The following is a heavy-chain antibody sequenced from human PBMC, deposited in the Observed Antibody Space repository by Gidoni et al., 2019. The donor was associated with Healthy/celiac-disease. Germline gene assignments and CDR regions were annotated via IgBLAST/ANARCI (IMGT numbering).Heavy chain of an antibody. V-gene: IGHV1-58*01. D-gene: IGHD5-18*01. Sequence: QMQLMQSGPEVKKPGPSVKVPCKASGFTFTSSAVQWVRQARGQRLEWIGWIVVGSCNTNDAQKFQERVTITRDMSTSTAYMELSSLRSEDTAVYYWAADAPDTAMANTNYYYYYGMDVWGQGTTVTVSS. CDR1: GFTFTSSA. J-gene: IGHJ6*02. CDR3: AADAPDTAMANTNYYYYYGMDV. CDR2: IVVGSCNT.